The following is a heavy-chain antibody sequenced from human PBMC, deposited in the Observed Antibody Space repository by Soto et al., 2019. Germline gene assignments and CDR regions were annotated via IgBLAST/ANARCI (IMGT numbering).Heavy chain of an antibody. Sequence: GSLRLSCAASGFTFSSYAMGWVRQAPGKGLEWVSAISGSGGSTYYADSVRGRFTISRDNPKNTLYLQMNSLRAEDTAVYYCAKDRGSSWYFSTFDYWGQGTLVTVSS. D-gene: IGHD6-13*01. CDR1: GFTFSSYA. J-gene: IGHJ4*02. V-gene: IGHV3-23*01. CDR2: ISGSGGST. CDR3: AKDRGSSWYFSTFDY.